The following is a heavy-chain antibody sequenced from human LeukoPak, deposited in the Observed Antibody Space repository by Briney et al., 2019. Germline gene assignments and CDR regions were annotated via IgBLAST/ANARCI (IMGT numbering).Heavy chain of an antibody. CDR2: INPSGGST. Sequence: ASVKVSCKASGYTFTSYYMHWVRQAPGQGLEWMGIINPSGGSTSYAQKFQGRVTMTRDMSTSTAYMELRSLRSDDTAVYYCAREGYDSSGYYWFDPWGQGTLVTVSS. CDR3: AREGYDSSGYYWFDP. CDR1: GYTFTSYY. J-gene: IGHJ5*02. D-gene: IGHD3-22*01. V-gene: IGHV1-46*01.